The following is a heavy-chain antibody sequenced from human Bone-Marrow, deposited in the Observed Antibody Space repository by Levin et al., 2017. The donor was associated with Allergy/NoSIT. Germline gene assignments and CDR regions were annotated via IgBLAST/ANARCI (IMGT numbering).Heavy chain of an antibody. CDR1: GYSFDSYG. Sequence: ASVKVSCKSSGYSFDSYGITWVRQAPGQGLEWMGWISVYNGNTNYARKFQGRVTMTTDKSTYTAYMELRRLTSDDTAVYYCTRDLDDSSGFYSRQYYYGLDVWGKGTTVTVSS. J-gene: IGHJ6*04. V-gene: IGHV1-18*01. CDR2: ISVYNGNT. D-gene: IGHD3-22*01. CDR3: TRDLDDSSGFYSRQYYYGLDV.